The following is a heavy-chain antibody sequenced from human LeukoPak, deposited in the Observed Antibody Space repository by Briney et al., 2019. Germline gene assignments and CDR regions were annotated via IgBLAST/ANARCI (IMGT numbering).Heavy chain of an antibody. V-gene: IGHV3-73*01. CDR2: IRSKANNYAT. D-gene: IGHD3-22*01. CDR3: TGDNFDSSVKFDY. Sequence: GGSLRLSCVVSGFTFSGSAVHWVRQASGKGLEWVGRIRSKANNYATAYAASVKDRFTISRDDSKNTAYLQMNSLKTEDTAVYYCTGDNFDSSVKFDYWGQGTLVTVSS. J-gene: IGHJ4*02. CDR1: GFTFSGSA.